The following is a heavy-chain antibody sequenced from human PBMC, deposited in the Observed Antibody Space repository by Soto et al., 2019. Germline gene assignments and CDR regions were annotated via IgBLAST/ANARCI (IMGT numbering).Heavy chain of an antibody. CDR3: ARWDERDYSNDY. Sequence: QVQLVESGGGVVQPGRSLRLSCAASGFTFSSYAMHWVRQAPGKGLEWVAVISYDGSNKYYADSVKGRFTISRDNSKNTLYLQMKSLRAEDTAVYYCARWDERDYSNDYCGQGTLVTVSS. CDR2: ISYDGSNK. D-gene: IGHD4-4*01. V-gene: IGHV3-30-3*01. CDR1: GFTFSSYA. J-gene: IGHJ4*02.